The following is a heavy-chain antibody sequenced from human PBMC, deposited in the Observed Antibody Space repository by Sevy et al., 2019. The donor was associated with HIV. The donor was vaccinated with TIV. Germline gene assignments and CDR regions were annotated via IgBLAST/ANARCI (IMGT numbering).Heavy chain of an antibody. V-gene: IGHV1-2*02. D-gene: IGHD4-17*01. CDR3: ARLTTQPTSDLYGLDV. CDR1: GYIFTDYY. J-gene: IGHJ6*02. Sequence: ASVKVSCKASGYIFTDYYIHWVRQAPGQGLEWMAWINSDSGVTNYAQRFQGEVTVTRDPSLSTAYLELTNLKSNDTVIYYCARLTTQPTSDLYGLDVWGQRTTVTVSS. CDR2: INSDSGVT.